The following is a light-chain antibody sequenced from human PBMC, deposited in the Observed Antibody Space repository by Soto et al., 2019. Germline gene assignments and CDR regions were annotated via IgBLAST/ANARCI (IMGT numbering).Light chain of an antibody. CDR2: AAS. J-gene: IGKJ5*01. CDR1: QSISRN. CDR3: QQSYTTASIT. Sequence: DIQMTQSPSSLSASVGDRVTITCRASQSISRNLNWYQHKPGKAPKLLIYAASSLQNGVPSRFSGGVSGTEFTLSISRMQHEDFGTYYCQQSYTTASITFGQGTRLEIK. V-gene: IGKV1-39*01.